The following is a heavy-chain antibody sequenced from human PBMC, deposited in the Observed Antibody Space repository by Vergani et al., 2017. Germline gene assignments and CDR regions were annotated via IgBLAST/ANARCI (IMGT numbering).Heavy chain of an antibody. CDR2: IIPILGIA. Sequence: QVQLVQSGAEVKKPGSSVKVSCKASGGTFSSYTISWVRQAPGQGLEWMGRIIPILGIANYAQKFQGRVTITADKSTSTAYMELSSLRSEDTAVYYCARMKYYDILTGHEDYGMDVWGQGTTVTVSS. D-gene: IGHD3-9*01. V-gene: IGHV1-69*02. J-gene: IGHJ6*02. CDR1: GGTFSSYT. CDR3: ARMKYYDILTGHEDYGMDV.